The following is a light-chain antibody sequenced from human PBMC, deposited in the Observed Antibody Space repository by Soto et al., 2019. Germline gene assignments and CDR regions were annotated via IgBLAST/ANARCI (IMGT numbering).Light chain of an antibody. CDR1: QSVSSY. V-gene: IGKV3-11*01. CDR2: DAS. J-gene: IGKJ2*01. CDR3: QQRSNWRPYT. Sequence: EIVLTQSPATLSLSPGERPTLSCRASQSVSSYLAWYQQKPGQAPRLLIYDASNRATGIPARFSGSGSGTDFTLTISSLEPEDFAVYYCQQRSNWRPYTFGQGTKLEIK.